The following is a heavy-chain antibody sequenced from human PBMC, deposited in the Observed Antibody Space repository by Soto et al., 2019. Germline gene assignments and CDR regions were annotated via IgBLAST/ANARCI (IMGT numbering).Heavy chain of an antibody. Sequence: EVQLLESGGGLVQPGGSLRLSCAASGFTFSSYAMSWVRQAPGKGLEWVSAISGSGVSTYYADSVKGRFTISRDNSKNTVYLQMNSLRAEDTAVYYCAKAHHYSSSWSEFDYWGQGTLVTVSS. J-gene: IGHJ4*02. D-gene: IGHD6-13*01. V-gene: IGHV3-23*01. CDR3: AKAHHYSSSWSEFDY. CDR1: GFTFSSYA. CDR2: ISGSGVST.